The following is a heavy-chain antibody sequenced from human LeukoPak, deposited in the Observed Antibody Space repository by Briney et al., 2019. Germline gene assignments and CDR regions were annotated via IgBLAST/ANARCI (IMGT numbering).Heavy chain of an antibody. D-gene: IGHD3-22*01. J-gene: IGHJ4*02. CDR1: AGSISSSLSY. CDR3: ARLGERYYYDSSWDY. Sequence: PPETLSLTCTVSAGSISSSLSYWGWIRQPPGKGLEWIGTIYYSGSTYYNPSLKSRFTISVDTSKHQFSLKLSSVTAADTAVYYCARLGERYYYDSSWDYWGQGTLVTVSS. V-gene: IGHV4-39*01. CDR2: IYYSGST.